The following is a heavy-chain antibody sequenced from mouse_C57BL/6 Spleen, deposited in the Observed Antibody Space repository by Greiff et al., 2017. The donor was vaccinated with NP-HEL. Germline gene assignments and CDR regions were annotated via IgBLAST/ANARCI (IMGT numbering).Heavy chain of an antibody. CDR1: GYAFSSSW. V-gene: IGHV1-82*01. J-gene: IGHJ3*01. Sequence: VQLVESGPELVKPGASVKISCKASGYAFSSSWMNWVKQRPGKGLEWIGRIYPGDGDTNYNGKFKGKATLTADKSSSTAYMQLSSLTSEDSAVYFCAPNGDGFAYWGQGTLVTVSA. CDR3: APNGDGFAY. CDR2: IYPGDGDT. D-gene: IGHD4-1*01.